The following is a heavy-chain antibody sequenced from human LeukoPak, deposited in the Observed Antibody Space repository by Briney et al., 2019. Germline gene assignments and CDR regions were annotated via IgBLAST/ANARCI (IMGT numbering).Heavy chain of an antibody. CDR3: AKDRGGYGDCGEGFDY. D-gene: IGHD4-17*01. CDR2: IRGNADTT. Sequence: GGSLRLSCAASGITFTSHGMSWVRQAPGKGLEWVSAIRGNADTTYYADSVKGRFSIFRDNYKNTLYLQMNSLRAEDTAVYYCAKDRGGYGDCGEGFDYWGQGTLVTVSS. J-gene: IGHJ4*02. CDR1: GITFTSHG. V-gene: IGHV3-23*01.